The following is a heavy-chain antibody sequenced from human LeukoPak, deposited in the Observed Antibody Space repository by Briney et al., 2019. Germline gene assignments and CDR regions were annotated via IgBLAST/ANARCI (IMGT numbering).Heavy chain of an antibody. CDR2: ISGSGGST. V-gene: IGHV3-23*01. Sequence: PGGSLRLSCAASGFTFSSYAMSWVRQAPGKGLEWVSAISGSGGSTYYADSVKGRFTISRDNSKNTLYLQMNSLRAEDTAVYYCAKERNSSSWYSGGAFDYWGQGTLVTVSS. J-gene: IGHJ4*02. CDR3: AKERNSSSWYSGGAFDY. D-gene: IGHD6-13*01. CDR1: GFTFSSYA.